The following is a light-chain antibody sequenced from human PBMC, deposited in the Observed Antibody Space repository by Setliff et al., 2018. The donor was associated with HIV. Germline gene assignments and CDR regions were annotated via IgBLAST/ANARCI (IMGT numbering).Light chain of an antibody. V-gene: IGLV2-14*03. CDR3: SSYSDSSTLV. J-gene: IGLJ2*01. CDR2: DVH. Sequence: QSALTQPASVSGSPGQSITISCTGTSNDIGYDYVSWYQQHPGKAPRLLIYDVHNRFSGVSDRFSGSRSGEMASLTISGLQDEDEADYYCSSYSDSSTLVFGGGT. CDR1: SNDIGYDY.